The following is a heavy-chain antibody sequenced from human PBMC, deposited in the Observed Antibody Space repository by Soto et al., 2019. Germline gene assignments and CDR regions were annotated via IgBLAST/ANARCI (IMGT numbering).Heavy chain of an antibody. CDR3: ARVGYCSGYSCHYMDV. D-gene: IGHD2-2*01. CDR2: ISADNVHT. Sequence: QVQLVQSGGEVKAPGASVKVSCKASGYTFTSYGFNWVRQAPGQGLEWMGWISADNVHTNYAQKFQGRVTMTTDTVTSTAYLELRSLRSDDTAVYYCARVGYCSGYSCHYMDVWGRGTTVTVSS. CDR1: GYTFTSYG. J-gene: IGHJ6*03. V-gene: IGHV1-18*01.